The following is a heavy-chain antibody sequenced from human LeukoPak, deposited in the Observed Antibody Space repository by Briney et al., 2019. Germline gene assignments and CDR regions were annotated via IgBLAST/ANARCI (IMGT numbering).Heavy chain of an antibody. CDR1: GSSFTSYW. CDR3: ARHGIAAAVYGMDV. D-gene: IGHD6-13*01. Sequence: GGSLEISWKGSGSSFTSYWIGWGRQLPGKGRGWMGIIYPGDSDTRYSPSFQGQVTILADKSISTVYLQWSSLKASDTAMYYCARHGIAAAVYGMDVWGQGTTVTVSS. V-gene: IGHV5-51*01. J-gene: IGHJ6*02. CDR2: IYPGDSDT.